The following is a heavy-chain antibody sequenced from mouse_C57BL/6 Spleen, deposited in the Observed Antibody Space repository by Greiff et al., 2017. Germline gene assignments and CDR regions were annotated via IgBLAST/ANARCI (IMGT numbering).Heavy chain of an antibody. V-gene: IGHV1-61*01. D-gene: IGHD2-5*01. CDR3: ARWDSNYVWYFDV. Sequence: QVQLQQSGAELVRPGSSVKLSCKASGYTFTSYWMAWVKQRPGQGLEWIGNIYPSDSETHYNQKFKDKATLTVDKSSSTAYMQLSRLTSEDAAVYCCARWDSNYVWYFDVWGTGTTVTVSS. CDR1: GYTFTSYW. CDR2: IYPSDSET. J-gene: IGHJ1*03.